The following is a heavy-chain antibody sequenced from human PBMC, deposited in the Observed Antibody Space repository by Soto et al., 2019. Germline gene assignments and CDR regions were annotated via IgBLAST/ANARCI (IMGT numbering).Heavy chain of an antibody. V-gene: IGHV4-30-4*01. J-gene: IGHJ4*02. D-gene: IGHD2-8*01. Sequence: QVRLQESGPGLVKASQTLSLTCSVSGSYITSGDYHWTWIRQAPGKGLEWIGYLSHSETTYYSPALKNRIIISSDFSMNQFSLRLNSVTAADTAVYFCAGFGVGDRDDKWGQGTLVTVSS. CDR3: AGFGVGDRDDK. CDR2: LSHSETT. CDR1: GSYITSGDYH.